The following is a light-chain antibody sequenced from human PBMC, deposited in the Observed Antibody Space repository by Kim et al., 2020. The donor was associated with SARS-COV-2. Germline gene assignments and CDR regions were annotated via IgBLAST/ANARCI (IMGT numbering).Light chain of an antibody. CDR2: YDS. J-gene: IGLJ2*01. Sequence: SYELTQPPSVSMAPGKTARITCGGSSIGSKSVHWYQQMPGQDPVLVISYDSDRPSGIPERFSGSDSGNTATLTISRVEAGDEDDYYCQVWDSSGDHRGVFGGGTQLTVL. CDR3: QVWDSSGDHRGV. V-gene: IGLV3-21*04. CDR1: SIGSKS.